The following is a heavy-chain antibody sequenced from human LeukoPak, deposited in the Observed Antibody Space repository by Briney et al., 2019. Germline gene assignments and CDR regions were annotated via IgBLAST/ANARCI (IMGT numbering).Heavy chain of an antibody. CDR3: ARDKDVGATLLDY. J-gene: IGHJ4*02. Sequence: PGGSLRLSCAASGFTFSDYYMSWIRQAPGKGLEWVANIKQDGSEKYYVDSVKGRFTISRDNAKNSLYLHMNSLRTEDTAVYYCARDKDVGATLLDYWGQGTLVTVSS. V-gene: IGHV3-7*01. CDR2: IKQDGSEK. CDR1: GFTFSDYY. D-gene: IGHD1-26*01.